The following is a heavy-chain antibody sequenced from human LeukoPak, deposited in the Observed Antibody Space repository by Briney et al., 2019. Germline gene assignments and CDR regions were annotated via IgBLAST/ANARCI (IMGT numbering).Heavy chain of an antibody. J-gene: IGHJ6*03. CDR2: ISSSSSTI. CDR1: GFTFSSYS. Sequence: TGGSLRLSCAASGFTFSSYSMNWVRQAPGQGLEWVSYISSSSSTIYYADSVKGRVTISRDNAKNSLYLQMNSLRAEDTAVYYCAVALTYYYYYMDVWGNGTTVTVSS. CDR3: AVALTYYYYYMDV. D-gene: IGHD2-15*01. V-gene: IGHV3-48*01.